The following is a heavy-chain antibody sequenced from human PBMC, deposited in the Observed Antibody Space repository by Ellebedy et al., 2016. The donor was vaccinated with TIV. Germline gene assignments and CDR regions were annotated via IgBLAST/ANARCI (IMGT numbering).Heavy chain of an antibody. Sequence: GESLKISCADSGFSFSSYWMTWVRQPPGKGLERVANINQDGSDKYSVDSVKGRFTISRDHAKNSLYLQMNSLRVEDSSVYYCATDGSYGDYLSPRHAFAIWGLGTTVTVSS. D-gene: IGHD4-17*01. CDR2: INQDGSDK. V-gene: IGHV3-7*01. J-gene: IGHJ3*02. CDR1: GFSFSSYW. CDR3: ATDGSYGDYLSPRHAFAI.